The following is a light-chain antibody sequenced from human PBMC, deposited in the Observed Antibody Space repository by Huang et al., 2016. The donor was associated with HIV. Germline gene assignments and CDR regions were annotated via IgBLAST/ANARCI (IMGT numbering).Light chain of an antibody. CDR3: QQYYSYPWT. CDR2: AAS. CDR1: QGISSY. V-gene: IGKV1-8*01. Sequence: AIRITQSPSSLSASTGDRVTITCRASQGISSYLAWYQQKPGKAPKLLIYAASTLQIGVPSRCSGSGSGTDFTLTISCLQSEDFATYYCQQYYSYPWTFGQGTKVEIK. J-gene: IGKJ1*01.